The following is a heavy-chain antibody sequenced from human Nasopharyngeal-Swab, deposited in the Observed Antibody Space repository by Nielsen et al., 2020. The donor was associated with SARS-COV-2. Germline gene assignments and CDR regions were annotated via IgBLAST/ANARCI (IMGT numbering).Heavy chain of an antibody. J-gene: IGHJ4*02. CDR3: AKPRWSSSWYYFDY. V-gene: IGHV3-43*02. CDR2: ISGDGGST. D-gene: IGHD6-13*01. Sequence: GESLKISCAASGFTFDDYAMHWVRQAPGKGLEWVSLISGDGGSTYYADSVKGRFTISRDNSKNSLYLQMNSLRTEDTALYYCAKPRWSSSWYYFDYWGQGTLVTVSS. CDR1: GFTFDDYA.